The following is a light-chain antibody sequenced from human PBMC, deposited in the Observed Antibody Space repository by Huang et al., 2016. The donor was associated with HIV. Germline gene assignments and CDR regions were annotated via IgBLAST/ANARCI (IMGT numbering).Light chain of an antibody. Sequence: IVMTQSPDSLAVSLGERATINCKSSQNVLYNSNNKNYFAWYQQKPGQPPNLLINWASTRESGVPDRFSGSGSGTNFTRTISSLQAEDVAVYYCLQFYSTPTFGQGTRVEIK. CDR2: WAS. CDR1: QNVLYNSNNKNY. J-gene: IGKJ1*01. CDR3: LQFYSTPT. V-gene: IGKV4-1*01.